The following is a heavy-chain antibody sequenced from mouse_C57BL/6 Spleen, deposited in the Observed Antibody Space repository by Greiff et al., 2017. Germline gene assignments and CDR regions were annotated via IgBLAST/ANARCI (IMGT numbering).Heavy chain of an antibody. CDR3: ARYYSNLDWYFDV. J-gene: IGHJ1*03. D-gene: IGHD2-5*01. CDR2: IDPSDSET. V-gene: IGHV1-52*01. CDR1: GYTFTSYW. Sequence: VQLQQPGAELVRPGSSVKLSCKASGYTFTSYWMHWVKQRPIQGLEWIGNIDPSDSETHYNQKFKDKATLTVDKSSSTAYMQLSSLTSEDSAVYYCARYYSNLDWYFDVWGTGTTVTVSS.